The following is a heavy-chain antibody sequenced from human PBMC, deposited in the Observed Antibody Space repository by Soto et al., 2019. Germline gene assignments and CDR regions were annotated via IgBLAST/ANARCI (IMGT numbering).Heavy chain of an antibody. D-gene: IGHD3-16*01. CDR3: ARVRGSYAVDT. CDR2: ISSSGNTM. Sequence: GGSLRLSCAASGFTFSDYYMSWIRQAPGKGLEWISYISSSGNTMYYAGSVKGRFTMSRGNGKNSLYLQMNSLRAEDTAVYYGARVRGSYAVDTWGQGTLVTVSS. J-gene: IGHJ5*02. CDR1: GFTFSDYY. V-gene: IGHV3-11*01.